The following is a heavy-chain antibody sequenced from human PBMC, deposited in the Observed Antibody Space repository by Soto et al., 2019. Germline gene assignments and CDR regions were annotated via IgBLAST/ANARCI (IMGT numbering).Heavy chain of an antibody. CDR1: GGSISSGGYS. J-gene: IGHJ5*02. CDR3: ARVTTTRYCSGGSCYWGGTWFDP. CDR2: IYHSGST. D-gene: IGHD2-15*01. V-gene: IGHV4-30-2*01. Sequence: SSETLSLTCAVSGGSISSGGYSWSWIRQPPGKGLEWIGYIYHSGSTYYNPSLKSRVTISVDRSKNQFSLKLSSVTAADTAVYYCARVTTTRYCSGGSCYWGGTWFDPWGQGTLVTVSS.